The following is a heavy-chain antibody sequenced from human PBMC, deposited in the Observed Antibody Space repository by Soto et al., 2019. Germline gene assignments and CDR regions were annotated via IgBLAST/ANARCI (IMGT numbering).Heavy chain of an antibody. CDR2: IYYSGST. V-gene: IGHV4-30-4*01. CDR3: ASLKLGYSTFDP. CDR1: GGSISSGGYS. Sequence: SETLSLTCAVSGGSISSGGYSWSWIRQPPGKGLEWIGYIYYSGSTYYNPSLRSRVTISVDTSKNQFSLKLSSVTAADTAVYYCASLKLGYSTFDPWGQGTLVSVSS. D-gene: IGHD5-18*01. J-gene: IGHJ5*02.